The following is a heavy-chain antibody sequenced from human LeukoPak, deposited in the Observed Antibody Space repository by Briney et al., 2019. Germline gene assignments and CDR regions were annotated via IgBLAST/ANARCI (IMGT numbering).Heavy chain of an antibody. D-gene: IGHD3-3*01. CDR1: GYTFTSYY. J-gene: IGHJ6*02. CDR2: ISPSGGST. Sequence: ASVKVSCKASGYTFTSYYMHWVRQAPGQGLEWMGIISPSGGSTSYAQKFQGRVTMTRDTSTSTVYMELSSLRSEDTAVYYCARGRYYDFWSGYSLDYYYGMDVWGQGTTVTVSS. V-gene: IGHV1-46*01. CDR3: ARGRYYDFWSGYSLDYYYGMDV.